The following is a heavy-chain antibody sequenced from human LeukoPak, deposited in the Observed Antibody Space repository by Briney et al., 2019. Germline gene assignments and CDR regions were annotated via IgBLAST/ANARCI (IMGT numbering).Heavy chain of an antibody. Sequence: ASVKVSCKASGYTFTGYYMHWVRQAPGQGLEWMGWINPNSGGTNYAQKSQGRVTMTRDTSISTAYMELSRLRSDDTAVYYCARASGYCTNGVCYKDKYYFDYWGQGTLVTVSS. D-gene: IGHD2-8*01. CDR3: ARASGYCTNGVCYKDKYYFDY. V-gene: IGHV1-2*02. J-gene: IGHJ4*02. CDR1: GYTFTGYY. CDR2: INPNSGGT.